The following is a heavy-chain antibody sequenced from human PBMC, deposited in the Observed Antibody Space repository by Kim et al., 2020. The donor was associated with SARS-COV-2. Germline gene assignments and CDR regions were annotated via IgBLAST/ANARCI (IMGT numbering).Heavy chain of an antibody. J-gene: IGHJ3*02. Sequence: QKVQGRVTMTRDTSTSTVYMELSSLRSEDTAVYYCARGPRITEFGGAFDIWGQGTMVTVSS. V-gene: IGHV1-46*01. CDR3: ARGPRITEFGGAFDI. D-gene: IGHD3-16*01.